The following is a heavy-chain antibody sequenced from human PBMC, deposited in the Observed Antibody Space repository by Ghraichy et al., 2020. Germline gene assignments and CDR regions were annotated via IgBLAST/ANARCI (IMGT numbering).Heavy chain of an antibody. CDR2: INNDGSGT. CDR1: GFTFNSFW. D-gene: IGHD2-2*01. V-gene: IGHV3-74*01. J-gene: IGHJ4*02. CDR3: ARDRPGYCSTSSCSYYFAH. Sequence: GGSLRLSCEASGFTFNSFWMHWVRQAPGKGLVWVSRINNDGSGTNYAASAKGRFTVSRDNAKNTLYLQMNSLRTADTAVYYCARDRPGYCSTSSCSYYFAHWGQGTLVTVSS.